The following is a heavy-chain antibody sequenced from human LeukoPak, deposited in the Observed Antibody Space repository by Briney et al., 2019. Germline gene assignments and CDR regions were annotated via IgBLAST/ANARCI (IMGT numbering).Heavy chain of an antibody. D-gene: IGHD3-10*01. J-gene: IGHJ4*02. Sequence: GGSLRLSCAASGFTFDDYAMHWVRQAPGKGLGWVSGISWNSGSIGYADSVKGRFTISRDNAKNSLYLQMNGLRAEDTALYYCAKDVGSGSYYLRSPGIDDWGQGTLVTVSS. V-gene: IGHV3-9*01. CDR2: ISWNSGSI. CDR3: AKDVGSGSYYLRSPGIDD. CDR1: GFTFDDYA.